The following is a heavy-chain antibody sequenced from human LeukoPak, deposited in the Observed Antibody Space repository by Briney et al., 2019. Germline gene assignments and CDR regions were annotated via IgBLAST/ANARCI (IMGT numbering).Heavy chain of an antibody. J-gene: IGHJ4*02. CDR3: TKDWSSGSFNRAFGY. CDR1: GLSFSTCG. D-gene: IGHD1-26*01. Sequence: GGSLRLSCAASGLSFSTCGMHWVRQAPGKGLEWVAFIRYDGGDKYYADSVKDRFTISRDNSKNTLYLQVNSLRAEDTAVYYCTKDWSSGSFNRAFGYWGQGTLVTGSS. CDR2: IRYDGGDK. V-gene: IGHV3-30*02.